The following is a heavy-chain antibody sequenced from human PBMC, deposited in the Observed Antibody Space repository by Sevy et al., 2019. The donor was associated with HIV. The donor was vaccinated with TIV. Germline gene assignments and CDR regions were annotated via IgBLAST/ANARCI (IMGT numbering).Heavy chain of an antibody. CDR1: GYTFTSYD. Sequence: VKVSCKASGYTFTSYDINRVRQATGQGLEWMGWMNPNSGNTGYAQKFQGRVTMTRNTSISTAYMELSSLRSEDTAVYYCARAWRYYDSSGPPTGAFDIWGQGTMVTVSS. J-gene: IGHJ3*02. CDR3: ARAWRYYDSSGPPTGAFDI. V-gene: IGHV1-8*01. D-gene: IGHD3-22*01. CDR2: MNPNSGNT.